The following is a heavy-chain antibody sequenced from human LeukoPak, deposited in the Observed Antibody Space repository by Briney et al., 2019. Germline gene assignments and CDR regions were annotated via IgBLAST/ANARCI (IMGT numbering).Heavy chain of an antibody. J-gene: IGHJ4*02. CDR3: ARGPPHRFHWGAYYFDY. D-gene: IGHD1-26*01. V-gene: IGHV4-59*01. CDR2: IYYSGST. CDR1: GGSISSYY. Sequence: PSETLSLTCTVSGGSISSYYWSWIRQPPGKGLEWIGYIYYSGSTNYNPSLKSRVTISVDTSKNQFSLKLSSVTAADTAVYYCARGPPHRFHWGAYYFDYWGQGTLVTVSS.